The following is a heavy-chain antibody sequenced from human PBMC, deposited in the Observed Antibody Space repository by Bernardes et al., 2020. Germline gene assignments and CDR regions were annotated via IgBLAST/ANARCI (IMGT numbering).Heavy chain of an antibody. CDR3: ARGAAAGQGAFDI. CDR1: GYTFTGYY. J-gene: IGHJ3*02. V-gene: IGHV1-2*06. Sequence: ASVKVSCKASGYTFTGYYMHWVRQAPGQGLEWMGRINPNSGGTNYAQKFQGRVTMTRDTSISTAYMELSRLRSDDTAVYYCARGAAAGQGAFDIWGQGTMVTVSS. CDR2: INPNSGGT. D-gene: IGHD6-13*01.